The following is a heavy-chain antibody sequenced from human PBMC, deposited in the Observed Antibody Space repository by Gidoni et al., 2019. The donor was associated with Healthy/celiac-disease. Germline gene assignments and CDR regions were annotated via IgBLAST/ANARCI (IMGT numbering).Heavy chain of an antibody. D-gene: IGHD3-16*01. CDR2: IYPGDSDT. V-gene: IGHV5-51*01. CDR1: GYSFTSYW. Sequence: EVQLVQSGAEVKKPGESLKISCMGPGYSFTSYWIGWVRQMPGKGLEWMVIIYPGDSDTRYSPSFQGQVTISADKSISTAYLQWSSLKASDTAMYYCATSNLGLGSSYAFDIWGQGTMVTVSS. J-gene: IGHJ3*02. CDR3: ATSNLGLGSSYAFDI.